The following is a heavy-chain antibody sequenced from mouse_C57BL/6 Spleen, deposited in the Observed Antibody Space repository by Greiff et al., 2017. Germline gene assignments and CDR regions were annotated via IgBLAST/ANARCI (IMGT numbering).Heavy chain of an antibody. D-gene: IGHD3-2*02. CDR3: ARPQATFPCAMDY. CDR1: GYTFTSYW. J-gene: IGHJ4*01. V-gene: IGHV1-55*01. Sequence: QVQLQQPGAELVKPGASVKMSCKASGYTFTSYWITWVKQRPGQGLEWIGDIYPGSGSTNYNEKFKSKATLTVDTSSSTAYMQLSSLTSEDSAVYYCARPQATFPCAMDYWGQGTSVTVSS. CDR2: IYPGSGST.